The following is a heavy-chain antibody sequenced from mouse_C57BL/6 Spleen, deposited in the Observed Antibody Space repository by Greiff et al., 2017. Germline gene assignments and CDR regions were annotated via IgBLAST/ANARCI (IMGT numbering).Heavy chain of an antibody. CDR3: TRRRWDDYFDY. Sequence: VQLVESGAELVRPGASVTLSCKASGYTFTDYEMHWVKQTPVHGLEWIGAIDPETGGTAYNQKFKGKAILTADKSSSTAYMELRSLTSEDSAVYYCTRRRWDDYFDYWGQGTTLTVSS. J-gene: IGHJ2*01. CDR2: IDPETGGT. CDR1: GYTFTDYE. D-gene: IGHD4-1*01. V-gene: IGHV1-15*01.